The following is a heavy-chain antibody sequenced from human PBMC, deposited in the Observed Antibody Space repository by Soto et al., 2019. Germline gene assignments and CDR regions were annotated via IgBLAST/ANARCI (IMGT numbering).Heavy chain of an antibody. CDR3: ARGREWFGP. V-gene: IGHV1-69*02. Sequence: QVQLVQSGAEVKKPGSSVKVSCKVSGGTFSDYTITWVRQAPGQGLEWMGRVVLILNIINYAPKFHGRVTITADKSASTVYMDLTSLTPEDTAVYYCARGREWFGPWGQGTLVTVSA. CDR1: GGTFSDYT. D-gene: IGHD3-10*01. J-gene: IGHJ5*02. CDR2: VVLILNII.